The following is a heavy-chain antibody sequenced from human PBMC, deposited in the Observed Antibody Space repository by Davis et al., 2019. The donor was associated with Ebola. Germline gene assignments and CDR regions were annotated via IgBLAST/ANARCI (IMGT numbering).Heavy chain of an antibody. CDR3: AKDRKVGATGYYYYYYGMDV. CDR2: IWYDGSRK. V-gene: IGHV3-30*02. Sequence: GESLKISCAASGFNFRSYGMHWVRQAPDTGLEWVAVIWYDGSRKYYGDSVKGRFTISRDNSKNTLYLQMNSLRAEDTAVYYCAKDRKVGATGYYYYYYGMDVWGQGTTVTVSS. D-gene: IGHD1-26*01. CDR1: GFNFRSYG. J-gene: IGHJ6*02.